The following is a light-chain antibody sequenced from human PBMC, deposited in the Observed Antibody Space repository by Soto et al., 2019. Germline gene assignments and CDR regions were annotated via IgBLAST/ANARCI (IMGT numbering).Light chain of an antibody. CDR2: TAS. CDR1: QGITTY. V-gene: IGKV1-27*01. CDR3: QNYNSVPLT. J-gene: IGKJ4*01. Sequence: DIQMTQSPSSLSASVGDRVTITCRASQGITTYLAWYQQKPGKVPKLLIYTASTLQSGVPSRFSDSGSGTDFTLTISSLQPEDVATYYCQNYNSVPLTFGGGTKVEI.